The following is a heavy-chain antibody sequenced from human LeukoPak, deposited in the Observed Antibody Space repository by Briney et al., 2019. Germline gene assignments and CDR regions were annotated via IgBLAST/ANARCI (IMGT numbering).Heavy chain of an antibody. CDR1: GYTFTSYG. D-gene: IGHD5-18*01. V-gene: IGHV1-18*01. Sequence: GASVKVSCKASGYTFTSYGISWVRQAPGQGLEGMGWISAYNGNTNYAQKLQGRVTMTTDTSTSTAYMELRSLRSDDTAVYYCARSSSGYSYGYADYWGQGTLVTVSS. CDR3: ARSSSGYSYGYADY. J-gene: IGHJ4*02. CDR2: ISAYNGNT.